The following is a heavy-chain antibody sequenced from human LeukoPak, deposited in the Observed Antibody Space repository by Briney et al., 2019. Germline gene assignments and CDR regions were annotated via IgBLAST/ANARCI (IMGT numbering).Heavy chain of an antibody. D-gene: IGHD1-26*01. J-gene: IGHJ4*02. Sequence: SETLSLTCSVSGGSISRSSYYWGWVRQPPGKGLEWIATIYYSGSTNYNPSLKSRVTISVDTSKNQFSLKLSSVTAADTAVYYCAKNSGTFSSFDYWGQGTLVTVSS. CDR2: IYYSGST. V-gene: IGHV4-39*07. CDR3: AKNSGTFSSFDY. CDR1: GGSISRSSYY.